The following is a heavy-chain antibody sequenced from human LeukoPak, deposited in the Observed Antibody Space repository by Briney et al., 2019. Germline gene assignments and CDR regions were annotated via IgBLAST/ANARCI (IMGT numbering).Heavy chain of an antibody. CDR1: GGSISSSSYY. CDR2: INHSGST. CDR3: ARGLDIVATIPQTGFDY. Sequence: PSETLSLTCTVSGGSISSSSYYWSWIRQPPGKGLEWIGEINHSGSTNYNPSLKSRVTISVDTSKNQFSLKLSSVTAADTAVYYCARGLDIVATIPQTGFDYWGQGTLVTVSS. V-gene: IGHV4-39*07. J-gene: IGHJ4*02. D-gene: IGHD5-12*01.